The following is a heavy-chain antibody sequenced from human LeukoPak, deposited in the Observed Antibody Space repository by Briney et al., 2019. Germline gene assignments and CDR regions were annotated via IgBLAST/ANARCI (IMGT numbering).Heavy chain of an antibody. CDR1: GFTVSSNY. D-gene: IGHD3-10*01. CDR3: AGDSFYGSGSYYNEYYYGMDV. V-gene: IGHV3-66*01. CDR2: IYSGGST. J-gene: IGHJ6*02. Sequence: PGGSLRLSCAASGFTVSSNYMSWVRQAPGKGLEWVSVIYSGGSTYYADSVKGRFTISRDNSKNTLYLQMNSLRAEDTAVYYCAGDSFYGSGSYYNEYYYGMDVWGQGTTVTVSS.